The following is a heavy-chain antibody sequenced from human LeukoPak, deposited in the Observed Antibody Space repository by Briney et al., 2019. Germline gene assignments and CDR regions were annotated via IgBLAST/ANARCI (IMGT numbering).Heavy chain of an antibody. CDR2: IYSGGNT. Sequence: GGSLRLSCAASGFTFSSYEMNWVRQAPGKGLEWVSVIYSGGNTYYADSVKGRFTISRDNSKNTLYLQMNSLRAEDTALYYCVTNVDYWGQGTLVTVSS. V-gene: IGHV3-66*01. J-gene: IGHJ4*02. CDR1: GFTFSSYE. CDR3: VTNVDY.